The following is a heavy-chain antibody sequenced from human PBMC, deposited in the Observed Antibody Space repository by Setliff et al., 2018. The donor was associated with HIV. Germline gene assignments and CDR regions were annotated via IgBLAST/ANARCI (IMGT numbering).Heavy chain of an antibody. D-gene: IGHD3-9*01. Sequence: ASVKVSCKASGYTFTGYYMHWVRQAPGQGLEWMGRINPNSGGTNYAQKFQGRVTMTRDTSISTAYMELSRLRSDDTAVYYCARRWSYDILTGYYPDHDAFDIWGQGTMVT. J-gene: IGHJ3*02. CDR1: GYTFTGYY. V-gene: IGHV1-2*06. CDR2: INPNSGGT. CDR3: ARRWSYDILTGYYPDHDAFDI.